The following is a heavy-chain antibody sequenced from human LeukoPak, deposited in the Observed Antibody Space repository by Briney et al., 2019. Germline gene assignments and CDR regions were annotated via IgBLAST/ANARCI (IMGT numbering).Heavy chain of an antibody. Sequence: SETLSLTCAVYGGSFSGYYWSWIRQPPGKGLEWIGEINHSGSTNYNPSLKSRVTISVDTSKNQFSLRLSSVTAADPPVFYCARAGDYGRKNDALDIWGQGTMVTVSS. CDR3: ARAGDYGRKNDALDI. J-gene: IGHJ3*02. CDR2: INHSGST. D-gene: IGHD4-17*01. V-gene: IGHV4-34*01. CDR1: GGSFSGYY.